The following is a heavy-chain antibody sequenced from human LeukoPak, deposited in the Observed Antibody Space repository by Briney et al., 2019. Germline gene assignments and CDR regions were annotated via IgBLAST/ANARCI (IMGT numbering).Heavy chain of an antibody. V-gene: IGHV3-33*01. CDR3: AGHYGDYAMYSNYNIDV. D-gene: IGHD4-17*01. CDR2: IWYDGTNK. CDR1: GFTFSNYG. J-gene: IGHJ6*02. Sequence: GGSLRLSCAASGFTFSNYGMHWVRQAPGKGLEWVAVIWYDGTNKYYTDSVKGRFTISRDNSKNTLFLQMNSLRAEDTAVYYCAGHYGDYAMYSNYNIDVWGQGTTVTVSS.